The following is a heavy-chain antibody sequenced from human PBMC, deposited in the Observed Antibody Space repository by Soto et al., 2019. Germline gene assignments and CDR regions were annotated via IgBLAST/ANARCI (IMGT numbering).Heavy chain of an antibody. D-gene: IGHD6-19*01. CDR2: IYSGGST. Sequence: GWSLRLSCAAAGFTVSSNYMSWVRQAPGKGLEWVSVIYSGGSTYYADSVKGRFTISRDNSKNTLYLQMNGLRAEDTAVYYCARDRTVAGHYYYGMDVWGQGTTVTGSS. J-gene: IGHJ6*02. V-gene: IGHV3-53*01. CDR3: ARDRTVAGHYYYGMDV. CDR1: GFTVSSNY.